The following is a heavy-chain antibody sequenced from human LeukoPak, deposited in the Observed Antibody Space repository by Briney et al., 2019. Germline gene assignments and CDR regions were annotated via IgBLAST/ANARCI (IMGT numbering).Heavy chain of an antibody. CDR1: GFTFSSYH. CDR3: ARGLCGGDCYDY. Sequence: PGGSLRLSCAASGFTFSSYHINWVRRAPGKGLEWVSSISSNSDYIYYADSVKGRFTISRDNAKNSLYLQMNSLRAEDTAVYYCARGLCGGDCYDYWGQGTLVTVSS. V-gene: IGHV3-21*01. J-gene: IGHJ4*02. CDR2: ISSNSDYI. D-gene: IGHD2-21*01.